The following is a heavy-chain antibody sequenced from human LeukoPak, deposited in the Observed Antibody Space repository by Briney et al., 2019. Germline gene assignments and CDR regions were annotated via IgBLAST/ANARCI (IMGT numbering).Heavy chain of an antibody. CDR2: IYYSGTT. V-gene: IGHV4-59*01. CDR3: ARVDWGYSSSWYYFDY. Sequence: PGGSLRLSCAASGFTFSNYGMSWVRQAPGKGLEWIGSIYYSGTTNYNPSLKSRVTISVDTSKNQFSLKLSSVTAADTAVYYCARVDWGYSSSWYYFDYWGQGTLVTVSS. D-gene: IGHD6-13*01. J-gene: IGHJ4*02. CDR1: GFTFSNYG.